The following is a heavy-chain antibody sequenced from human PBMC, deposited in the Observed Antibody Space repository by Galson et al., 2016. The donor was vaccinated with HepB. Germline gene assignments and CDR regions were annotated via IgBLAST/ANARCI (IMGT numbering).Heavy chain of an antibody. Sequence: TLSLTCTVSGGSISSGRYYWSWIRQHPRKGLEWIGYIYYSGNTYYNPSLKSRVIMSVDTSKNQFSLKLSSVTVADTAVYYCARGDECFDPWGQGTLVTVSS. CDR1: GGSISSGRYY. J-gene: IGHJ5*02. CDR3: ARGDECFDP. CDR2: IYYSGNT. V-gene: IGHV4-31*03.